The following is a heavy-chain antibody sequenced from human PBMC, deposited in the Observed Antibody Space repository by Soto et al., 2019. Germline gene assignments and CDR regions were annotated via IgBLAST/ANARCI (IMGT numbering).Heavy chain of an antibody. CDR3: VKGRDRTKGFDS. CDR1: GFTFSNAW. V-gene: IGHV3-15*07. Sequence: GGSLRLSCAASGFTFSNAWINWVRQAPGKGLEWVGRIKSKTDGGTTDFAAPVKGRFAISRDNSKNTLYLEMNKLRAEDTALYYCVKGRDRTKGFDSCGQGTLVTVSS. CDR2: IKSKTDGGTT. J-gene: IGHJ4*02.